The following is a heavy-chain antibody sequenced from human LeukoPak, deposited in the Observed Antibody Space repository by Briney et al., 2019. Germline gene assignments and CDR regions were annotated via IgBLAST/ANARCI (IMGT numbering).Heavy chain of an antibody. CDR1: GGTFSSYA. V-gene: IGHV1-69*01. CDR2: IIPIFGTA. D-gene: IGHD6-19*01. CDR3: AREAAVAGPYNWFDP. J-gene: IGHJ5*02. Sequence: PVASVKVSCKASGGTFSSYAISWVRQAPGQGLEWMGGIIPIFGTANYAQKFQGRVTITADESTSTAYMELSSLRSEDTAVYYCAREAAVAGPYNWFDPWGQGTLVTVSS.